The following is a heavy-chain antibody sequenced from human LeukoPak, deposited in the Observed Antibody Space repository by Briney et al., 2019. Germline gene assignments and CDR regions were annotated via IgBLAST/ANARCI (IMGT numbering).Heavy chain of an antibody. CDR1: GHTLTELS. CDR2: FDPEDGET. V-gene: IGHV1-24*01. CDR3: ARSGIAAAGKLFYY. Sequence: ASVKVSCKVSGHTLTELSMHWVRQAPGKGLEWMGGFDPEDGETIYAQKFQGRVTMTEDTSTDTAYMELSSLRSEDTAVYYCARSGIAAAGKLFYYWGQGTLVTVSS. J-gene: IGHJ4*02. D-gene: IGHD6-13*01.